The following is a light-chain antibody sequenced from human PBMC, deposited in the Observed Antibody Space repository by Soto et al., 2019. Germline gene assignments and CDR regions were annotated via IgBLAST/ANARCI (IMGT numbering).Light chain of an antibody. Sequence: QSALAQPASGSGSAGQSITISCTGTSSDVGGYNYVSWYQQHPGKGPKLMSYEVSNRPSGVSNRFSGSKSGNTASLTISGLQAEDEADYYSSSYPSSSTLYDFGTGTKVTVL. V-gene: IGLV2-14*01. J-gene: IGLJ1*01. CDR3: SSYPSSSTLYD. CDR2: EVS. CDR1: SSDVGGYNY.